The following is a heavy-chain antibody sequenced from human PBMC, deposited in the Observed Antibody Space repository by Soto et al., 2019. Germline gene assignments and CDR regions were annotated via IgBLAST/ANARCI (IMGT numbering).Heavy chain of an antibody. Sequence: QVQLQESGPGLVKPSETLSLTCTVSGGSISSYYWSWIRQPPGKGLEYLGYIYDSGSTNYNPSLKSRVTISVDPPKNQSSLKLGAVTAADTAMYYCARLGRYQMGIFDYWGQGTLVTVSS. D-gene: IGHD2-2*01. V-gene: IGHV4-59*08. CDR2: IYDSGST. J-gene: IGHJ4*02. CDR1: GGSISSYY. CDR3: ARLGRYQMGIFDY.